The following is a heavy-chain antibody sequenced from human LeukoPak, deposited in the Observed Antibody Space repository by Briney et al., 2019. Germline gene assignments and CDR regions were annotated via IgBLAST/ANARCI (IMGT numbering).Heavy chain of an antibody. V-gene: IGHV3-30*03. CDR1: GFTFSSYG. D-gene: IGHD5-12*01. Sequence: GGSLRLSCAASGFTFSSYGMHWVRQAPGKGLEWVAVISYDGSNKYYADSVKGRFTISRDNSKNTLYLQMNSLRAEDTAVYYCARDPRGYSDYRGDYWGQGTLVTVSS. CDR3: ARDPRGYSDYRGDY. J-gene: IGHJ4*02. CDR2: ISYDGSNK.